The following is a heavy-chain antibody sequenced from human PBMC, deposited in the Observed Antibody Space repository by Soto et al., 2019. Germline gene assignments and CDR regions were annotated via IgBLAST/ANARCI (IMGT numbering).Heavy chain of an antibody. CDR2: VYATGTT. V-gene: IGHV4-4*07. CDR1: GGSISKFY. J-gene: IGHJ5*01. CDR3: VRDGSKSLRDWLDS. Sequence: SETLSLTCNVSGGSISKFYWAWIRKTAGNGLECMGRVYATGTTDYNPSLRSRVAMSVDISKKTFSLRLSSVTCADSGVYYCVRDGSKSLRDWLDSWGQGILVTVSS.